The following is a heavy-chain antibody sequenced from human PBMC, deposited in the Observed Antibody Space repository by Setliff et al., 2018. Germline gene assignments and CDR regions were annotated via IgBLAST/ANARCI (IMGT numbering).Heavy chain of an antibody. CDR1: GGSLSDYY. V-gene: IGHV4-34*01. J-gene: IGHJ4*02. Sequence: SETLSLTCTVYGGSLSDYYWSWIRQPPGKGLEWIVEINHSGSTNYSPSLKSRVTISVDMSKNQLSLKLSSATAADTAAYYCRFWDGSYKNDYWGQGTLVTVSS. CDR3: RFWDGSYKNDY. D-gene: IGHD3-3*01. CDR2: INHSGST.